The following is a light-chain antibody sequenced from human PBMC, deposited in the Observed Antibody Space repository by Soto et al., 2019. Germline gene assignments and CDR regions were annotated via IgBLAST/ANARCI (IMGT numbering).Light chain of an antibody. J-gene: IGKJ3*01. Sequence: ELVLTQSPAPLSLSPGERATLSCRASQSVSSYLAWYQQTPGQHPRLLIYDASSRATGLPARFSGSGSGTHFTLTISSLQADDLAVYYCQQRSNLFTFGPGNKVVIK. CDR2: DAS. CDR1: QSVSSY. V-gene: IGKV3-11*01. CDR3: QQRSNLFT.